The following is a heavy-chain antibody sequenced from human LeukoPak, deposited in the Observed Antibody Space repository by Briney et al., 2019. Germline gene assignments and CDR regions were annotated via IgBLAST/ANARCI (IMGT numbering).Heavy chain of an antibody. V-gene: IGHV4-59*08. CDR3: ARYASGSYYWFDP. CDR2: IYYSGGT. Sequence: PSETLSLTCIVSGGSISSYYWSWIRQPPGKGLEWIGYIYYSGGTNYNPSLKSRVTISVDTSKSQFSLKLSSVTTADTALYYCARYASGSYYWFDPWGQGTLVTVSS. D-gene: IGHD3-10*01. J-gene: IGHJ5*02. CDR1: GGSISSYY.